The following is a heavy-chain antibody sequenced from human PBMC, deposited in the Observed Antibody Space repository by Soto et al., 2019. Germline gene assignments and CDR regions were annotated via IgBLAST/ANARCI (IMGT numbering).Heavy chain of an antibody. V-gene: IGHV3-23*01. CDR1: GFTFGNYA. Sequence: PGGSLRLSCAASGFTFGNYAMSWVRLAPGMGLEWVSTVSYSGGTIYYADSVKGRFTISRDNSKNTLFLQMNSLRAEDTAVYYCAKDPEVCNVDSCFRNYFDYWGQGTLVTGSS. J-gene: IGHJ4*02. CDR2: VSYSGGTI. D-gene: IGHD2-15*01. CDR3: AKDPEVCNVDSCFRNYFDY.